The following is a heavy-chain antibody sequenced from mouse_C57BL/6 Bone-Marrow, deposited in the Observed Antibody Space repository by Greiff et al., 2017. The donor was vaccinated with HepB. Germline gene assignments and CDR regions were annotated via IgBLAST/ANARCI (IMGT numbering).Heavy chain of an antibody. Sequence: QVQLQQPGAELVRPGTSVKLSCKASGYTFTSYWMHWVKQRPGQGLEWIGVIDPSDSYTNYNQKFKGKATLTVDTSSSTAYMQLSSLTSEDSAVYYCARRGIYYGNYYFDYWGQGTTLTVSS. CDR3: ARRGIYYGNYYFDY. D-gene: IGHD2-1*01. CDR1: GYTFTSYW. CDR2: IDPSDSYT. J-gene: IGHJ2*01. V-gene: IGHV1-59*01.